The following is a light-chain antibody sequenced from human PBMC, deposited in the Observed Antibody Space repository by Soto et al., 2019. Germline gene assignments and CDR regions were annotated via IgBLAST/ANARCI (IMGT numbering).Light chain of an antibody. CDR1: SSDVGGYNY. Sequence: QSALTQRASVSGSPGQSIAISCTGTSSDVGGYNYVSWYQQHPGKAPKLMIHEVSNRPSGVSDRFSGSKSGNTASLTISGLQADDEADYYCSSHTSYSTRVFGTGTKLTVL. CDR2: EVS. V-gene: IGLV2-14*01. J-gene: IGLJ1*01. CDR3: SSHTSYSTRV.